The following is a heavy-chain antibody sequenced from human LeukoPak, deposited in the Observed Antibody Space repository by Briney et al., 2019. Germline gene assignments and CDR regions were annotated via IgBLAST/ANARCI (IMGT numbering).Heavy chain of an antibody. D-gene: IGHD3-22*01. CDR2: INPSGGST. J-gene: IGHJ4*02. Sequence: ASVKVSCKASGYTFTSYYMHWVRQAPGQGLEWMGIINPSGGSTSYAQKFQGRVTMTRDMSTSTAYMELRSLRSDDTAVYYCARDMYDSSGHLDYWGQGTLVTVSS. CDR1: GYTFTSYY. V-gene: IGHV1-46*01. CDR3: ARDMYDSSGHLDY.